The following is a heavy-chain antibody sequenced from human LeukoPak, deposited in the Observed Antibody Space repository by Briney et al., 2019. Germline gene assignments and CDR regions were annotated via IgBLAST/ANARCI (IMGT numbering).Heavy chain of an antibody. D-gene: IGHD3-22*01. CDR2: IIPIFGTA. CDR3: AAYYYDSSGRDY. Sequence: SVKVSCNASGGTLSSYAISWVRQAPGQGLEWMGGIIPIFGTANYAQKFQGRVTITTDESTSTAYMELSSLRSEDTAVYYCAAYYYDSSGRDYWGQGTLVTVSS. J-gene: IGHJ4*02. CDR1: GGTLSSYA. V-gene: IGHV1-69*05.